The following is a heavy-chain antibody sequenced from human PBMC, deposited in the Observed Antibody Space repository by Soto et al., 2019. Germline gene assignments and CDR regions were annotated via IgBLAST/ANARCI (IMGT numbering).Heavy chain of an antibody. CDR3: STDRVVTAIRFIYYYGIDV. CDR1: GFTFSNAW. V-gene: IGHV3-15*01. J-gene: IGHJ6*02. CDR2: IKSKTDGGTT. D-gene: IGHD2-21*02. Sequence: EVQLVESGGGLVKPGGSLRLSCAASGFTFSNAWMSWVRQAPGKGLEWVGRIKSKTDGGTTDYAAPVKGRFTISRGDSKNTLYLQMNSLKTVDAAVYYCSTDRVVTAIRFIYYYGIDVWGQGTTVTVSS.